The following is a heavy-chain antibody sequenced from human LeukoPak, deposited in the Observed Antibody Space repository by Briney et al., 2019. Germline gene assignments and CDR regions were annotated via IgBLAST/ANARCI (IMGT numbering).Heavy chain of an antibody. CDR3: ARNSVAGTGNY. CDR1: GFTVSTNY. V-gene: IGHV3-53*01. CDR2: FYSGGVR. D-gene: IGHD6-19*01. J-gene: IGHJ4*02. Sequence: PGGSLRLSCAASGFTVSTNYMSWVRQAPGKGLEWVSVFYSGGVRYYADSVKGRFTISRDNSKNTVYLQMNSLRPEDTAVYYCARNSVAGTGNYWGQGTLVTVSS.